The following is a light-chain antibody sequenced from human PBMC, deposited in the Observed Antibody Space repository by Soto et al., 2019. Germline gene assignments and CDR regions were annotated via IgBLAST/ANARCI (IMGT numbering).Light chain of an antibody. CDR3: QQTYTTPLS. CDR1: QSISNN. CDR2: AAS. Sequence: DIQMTQSPSSLSASVGDRVTITCRASQSISNNLYWYLQKPGKAPNLLIYAASSLQSGVPSRFSGSGSGTNFTLTINTLQPEDFATYYCQQTYTTPLSFGGGTKVEIK. J-gene: IGKJ4*01. V-gene: IGKV1-39*01.